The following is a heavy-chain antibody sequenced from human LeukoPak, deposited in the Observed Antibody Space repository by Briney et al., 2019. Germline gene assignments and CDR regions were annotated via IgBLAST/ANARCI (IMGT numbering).Heavy chain of an antibody. J-gene: IGHJ5*02. Sequence: PGGSLRLSCAASGFTLSNYEMNWVRQSPGKGLEWLSYISSSGSPIFEAGSVKGRFTISRDNVNNLLYLQMNSLRDEDMSVYYCARGWFDLWGQGTLVTVSS. CDR1: GFTLSNYE. CDR3: ARGWFDL. V-gene: IGHV3-48*03. CDR2: ISSSGSPI.